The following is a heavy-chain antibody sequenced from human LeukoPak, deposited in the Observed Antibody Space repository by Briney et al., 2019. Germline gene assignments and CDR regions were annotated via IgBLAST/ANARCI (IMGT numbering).Heavy chain of an antibody. Sequence: SETLSLTCTVSGGSISNSYLTWMRQPPGRALEWIGYIYYSGGTNYNPSLRSRVTISVDTSKNQFSLKLSSVTAADTAVYYCARPVEVGATGDDAFDIWGQGTLVTVSS. CDR1: GGSISNSY. J-gene: IGHJ3*02. CDR3: ARPVEVGATGDDAFDI. V-gene: IGHV4-59*08. CDR2: IYYSGGT. D-gene: IGHD1-26*01.